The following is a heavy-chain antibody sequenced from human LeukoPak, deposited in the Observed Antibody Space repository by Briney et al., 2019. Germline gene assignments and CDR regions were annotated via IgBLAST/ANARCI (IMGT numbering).Heavy chain of an antibody. J-gene: IGHJ4*02. CDR3: ARADRDCSSTSCYKGADY. V-gene: IGHV3-21*01. D-gene: IGHD2-2*02. Sequence: PGGSLRLSCAASGFTFSIYSMSWVRQAPGKGLEWVSSISSSSSYIYYADSVKGRFTISRDNAKNSLYLQMNSLRAEDTAVYYCARADRDCSSTSCYKGADYWGQGTLVTVSS. CDR2: ISSSSSYI. CDR1: GFTFSIYS.